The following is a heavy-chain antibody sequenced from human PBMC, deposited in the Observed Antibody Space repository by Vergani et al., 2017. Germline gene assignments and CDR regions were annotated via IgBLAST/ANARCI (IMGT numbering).Heavy chain of an antibody. Sequence: QVQLAESGGGRVQPGRSLRLSCAASGFSFSSHAIHWVRQAPGKGLEWVAVISNDGSKKYYADSVQGRFTISRDNSKNTLDLQMNSLRTQDTAVYYCAKAGSVTSGSLQYNFSMDVWGKGTTVTVS. CDR1: GFSFSSHA. D-gene: IGHD3-10*01. J-gene: IGHJ6*03. V-gene: IGHV3-30*18. CDR2: ISNDGSKK. CDR3: AKAGSVTSGSLQYNFSMDV.